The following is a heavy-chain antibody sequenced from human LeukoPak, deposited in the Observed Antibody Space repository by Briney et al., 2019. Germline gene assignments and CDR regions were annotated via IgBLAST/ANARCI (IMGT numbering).Heavy chain of an antibody. CDR1: GGTFISYA. CDR3: ARMGSSSWYYYYGMDV. D-gene: IGHD6-6*01. J-gene: IGHJ6*02. Sequence: SVKVSCKASGGTFISYAISWVRQAPGQGPEWMGGIIPIFGTANYAQKFQGRVTITADESTSTAYMELSSLRSEDTAVYYCARMGSSSWYYYYGMDVWGQGTTVTVSS. V-gene: IGHV1-69*13. CDR2: IIPIFGTA.